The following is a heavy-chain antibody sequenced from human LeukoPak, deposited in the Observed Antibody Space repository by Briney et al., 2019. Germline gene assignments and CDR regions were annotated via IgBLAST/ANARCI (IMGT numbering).Heavy chain of an antibody. Sequence: ASVKVSCKASGYTFTGYYMHWVRQAPGQGLEWMGWINPNSGGTNYAQKFQGRVTMTRDTSIRTAYMELSRLRSDDTAVYYCARIRNSMVRGVIIKGAFDIWGQGTMVTVSS. V-gene: IGHV1-2*02. CDR2: INPNSGGT. D-gene: IGHD3-10*01. CDR1: GYTFTGYY. CDR3: ARIRNSMVRGVIIKGAFDI. J-gene: IGHJ3*02.